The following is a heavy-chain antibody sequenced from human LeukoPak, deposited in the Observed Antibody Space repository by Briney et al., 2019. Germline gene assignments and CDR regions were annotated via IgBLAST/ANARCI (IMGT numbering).Heavy chain of an antibody. Sequence: ASVKVSCKASGYTLTTYDINWVRQATGQGLEWMGWMNPNSGNTGSAQKFQGRVTMTRNTSISTAYMELSSLRSEDTAIYYCARGVTIFGVVPGYWGQGTLVTVSS. CDR3: ARGVTIFGVVPGY. J-gene: IGHJ4*02. D-gene: IGHD3-3*01. CDR2: MNPNSGNT. CDR1: GYTLTTYD. V-gene: IGHV1-8*01.